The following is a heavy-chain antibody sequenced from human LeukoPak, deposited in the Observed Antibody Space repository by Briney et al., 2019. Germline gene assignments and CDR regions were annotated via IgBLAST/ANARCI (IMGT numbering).Heavy chain of an antibody. J-gene: IGHJ4*02. Sequence: GGSLRLSCTASGFTFNTYSMTWVRQALGKGLEWVSYISDRSSTIYYADSVKGRFTISRDNAKNSLYLQMSGLRAEDTAVYYCARAGGGSYYYFDYWGQGTLVTVSS. V-gene: IGHV3-48*01. D-gene: IGHD1-26*01. CDR1: GFTFNTYS. CDR2: ISDRSSTI. CDR3: ARAGGGSYYYFDY.